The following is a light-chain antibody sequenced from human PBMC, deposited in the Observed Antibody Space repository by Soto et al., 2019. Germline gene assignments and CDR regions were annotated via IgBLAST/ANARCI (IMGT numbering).Light chain of an antibody. CDR3: QQYTNWPPIT. Sequence: DILLAQSPATLSVSPGESATLSCRASQSVGSNLAWFQQKPGQAPRLLIYGASTRATGVPARFSGSGSGTDFTLTISSLQSEDFAVYYCQQYTNWPPITFGQGTRLEIK. J-gene: IGKJ5*01. CDR1: QSVGSN. CDR2: GAS. V-gene: IGKV3-15*01.